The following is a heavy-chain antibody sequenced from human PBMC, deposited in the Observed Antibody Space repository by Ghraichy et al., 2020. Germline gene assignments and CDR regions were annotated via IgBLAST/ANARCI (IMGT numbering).Heavy chain of an antibody. CDR2: ISSSGSTI. Sequence: GSLRLSCAASGFTFSDYYMSWIRQAPGKGLEWVSYISSSGSTIYYADSVKGRFTISRDNAKNSLYLQMNSLRAEDTAVYYCARDVSVGATDWFDPWGQGTLVTVSS. D-gene: IGHD1-26*01. J-gene: IGHJ5*02. V-gene: IGHV3-11*01. CDR1: GFTFSDYY. CDR3: ARDVSVGATDWFDP.